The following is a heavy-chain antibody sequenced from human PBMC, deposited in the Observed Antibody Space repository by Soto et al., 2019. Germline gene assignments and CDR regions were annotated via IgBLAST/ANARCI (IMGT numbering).Heavy chain of an antibody. Sequence: EVQLLESGGGLVQPGGSLRLSCAASGFTFSSYAMSWVRQAPGKGLEWVSAISGSGGSTYYADSVKGRFTISRDNSKNTLYLQMNSLRAEDTAVYYCAKAPKPYDILTGYLDYWGQGTLVTVSS. CDR3: AKAPKPYDILTGYLDY. CDR1: GFTFSSYA. CDR2: ISGSGGST. D-gene: IGHD3-9*01. J-gene: IGHJ4*02. V-gene: IGHV3-23*01.